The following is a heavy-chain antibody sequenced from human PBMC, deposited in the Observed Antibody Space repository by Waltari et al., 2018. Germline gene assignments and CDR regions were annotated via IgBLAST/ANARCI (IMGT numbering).Heavy chain of an antibody. V-gene: IGHV1-2*02. CDR3: ARGYYYDSSGLDAFDI. CDR1: GYTFTGYY. D-gene: IGHD3-22*01. Sequence: QVQLVQSGAEVKKPGASVKVSCKASGYTFTGYYMHWVRQAPGQGLEWMWCINPNSGGTNYAQKFQGRVTMTRDTSISTAYMELSRLRSDDTVVYYCARGYYYDSSGLDAFDIWGQGTMVTVSS. CDR2: INPNSGGT. J-gene: IGHJ3*02.